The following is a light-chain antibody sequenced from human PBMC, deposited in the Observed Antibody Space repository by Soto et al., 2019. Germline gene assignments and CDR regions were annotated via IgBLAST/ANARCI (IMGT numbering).Light chain of an antibody. CDR2: DAS. Sequence: EIVFTQSPGTLPLSPGERATLSCRASQSVSSYLAWYQQKPGQAPRLLIYDASNRATGIPDRFSGSGSGTDFTLTISRLEPEDFAVYYCQQYGSSGTFGQGTKVDIK. J-gene: IGKJ1*01. CDR1: QSVSSY. V-gene: IGKV3-20*01. CDR3: QQYGSSGT.